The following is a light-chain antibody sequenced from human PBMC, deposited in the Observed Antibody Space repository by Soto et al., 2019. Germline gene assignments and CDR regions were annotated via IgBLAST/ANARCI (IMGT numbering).Light chain of an antibody. Sequence: DVVMTQSPLSLPVTLGQPASISCRSSQSLVYSDGDTYLNWFQQRPGQSPRRLIYKVSNRDSGVPDRFSGSGSGTDFTLKISRVEAEDVGGYYCLQGTHWPPSTFGQGTKLEIE. CDR2: KVS. CDR3: LQGTHWPPST. CDR1: QSLVYSDGDTY. J-gene: IGKJ2*01. V-gene: IGKV2-30*01.